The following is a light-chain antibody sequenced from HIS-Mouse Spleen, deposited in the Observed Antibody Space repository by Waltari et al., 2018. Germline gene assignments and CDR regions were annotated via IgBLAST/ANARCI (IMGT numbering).Light chain of an antibody. V-gene: IGKV1-9*01. CDR1: QGISSY. CDR3: QQANSFPPT. J-gene: IGKJ4*01. CDR2: AAS. Sequence: DIQLTQSPSFLSASVGDRVTITCRASQGISSYLAWYQQKPGKAPKLLIYAASTLQSGVPSRFSGSGSGTDFTLTISSLQPEDFATYYCQQANSFPPTFGGGTKVEIK.